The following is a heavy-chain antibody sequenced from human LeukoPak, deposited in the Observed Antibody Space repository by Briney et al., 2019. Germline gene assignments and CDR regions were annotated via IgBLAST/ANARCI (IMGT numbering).Heavy chain of an antibody. CDR1: GFTVSSNY. J-gene: IGHJ3*02. CDR2: IYSGGTI. Sequence: GGSLRLSCAASGFTVSSNYMSWVRQAPGKGLEWVSVIYSGGTIYYADSVKGRFTISRDNAKNSLYLQMNSLRAEDTAVYYCARDKSVGHAFDIWGQGTMVTVSS. CDR3: ARDKSVGHAFDI. D-gene: IGHD2-2*01. V-gene: IGHV3-53*01.